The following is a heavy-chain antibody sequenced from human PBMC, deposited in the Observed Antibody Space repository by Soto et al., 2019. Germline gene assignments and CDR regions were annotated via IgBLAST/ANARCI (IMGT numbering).Heavy chain of an antibody. CDR2: IIPIFGTA. CDR3: ARFGVYSYGDQNSYYYGMDV. D-gene: IGHD5-18*01. Sequence: QVQLVQSGAEVKKPGSSVKVSCKASGGTFSSYAISWVRQAPGQGLAWMGGIIPIFGTANYAQKFQGRVTITADESTSTAYMELSSLRSEDTAVYSCARFGVYSYGDQNSYYYGMDVWGQGTPVTVSS. J-gene: IGHJ6*02. CDR1: GGTFSSYA. V-gene: IGHV1-69*01.